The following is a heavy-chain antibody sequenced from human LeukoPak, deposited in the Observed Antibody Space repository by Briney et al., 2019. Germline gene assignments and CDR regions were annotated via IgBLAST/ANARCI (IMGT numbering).Heavy chain of an antibody. CDR1: GLTFSSYG. CDR3: AKDLEYSGSVTPGAFDY. Sequence: PGGSLRLSCAASGLTFSSYGMHWVRQAPGKGLEWVAYIRYDGSTQYYADSVKGRFTISRDNSKNTLYLQMKSLRGEDTAVYYCAKDLEYSGSVTPGAFDYWGQGTLVTVSS. J-gene: IGHJ4*02. V-gene: IGHV3-30*02. D-gene: IGHD3-10*01. CDR2: IRYDGSTQ.